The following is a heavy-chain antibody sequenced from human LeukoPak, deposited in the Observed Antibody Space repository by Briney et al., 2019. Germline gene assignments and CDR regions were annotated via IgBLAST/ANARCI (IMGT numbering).Heavy chain of an antibody. Sequence: GGSLRLSCAASGFTFSDYYMSWIRQAPGKGLEWVSYISSSSSYTNYADSVKGRFTISRDNAKNSLYLQMNSLRAEDTAGYYCARGARGYSYGFDYWGQGTLVTVSS. D-gene: IGHD5-18*01. CDR2: ISSSSSYT. CDR3: ARGARGYSYGFDY. J-gene: IGHJ4*02. V-gene: IGHV3-11*05. CDR1: GFTFSDYY.